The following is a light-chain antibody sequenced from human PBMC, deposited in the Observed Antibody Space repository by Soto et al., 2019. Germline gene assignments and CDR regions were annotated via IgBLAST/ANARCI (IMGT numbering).Light chain of an antibody. CDR3: QQRSDWPPYT. V-gene: IGKV3-15*01. CDR2: GAS. CDR1: HSISTN. J-gene: IGKJ2*01. Sequence: EIIMTQSPATLSVSPGEGATLSCRTSHSISTNLAWYQHKRGQSPRLLVYGASTRATGVPARFSGSGSGAEFTLSISSLQSEDFAVYYCQQRSDWPPYTFGQGTKVEHK.